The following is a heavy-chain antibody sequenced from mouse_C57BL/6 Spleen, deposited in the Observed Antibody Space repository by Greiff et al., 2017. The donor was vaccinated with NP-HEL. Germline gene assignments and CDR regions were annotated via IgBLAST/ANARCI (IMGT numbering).Heavy chain of an antibody. CDR3: ARSREGYFDY. V-gene: IGHV1-69*01. Sequence: VQLQQPGAELVMPGASVKLSCKASGYTFTSYWMHWVKQRPGQGLEWIGEIDPSDSYTNYNQKFKGKSTLTVDKSSSTAYMQLSSLTSEDSAVYYCARSREGYFDYWGQGTTLTVSS. J-gene: IGHJ2*01. CDR1: GYTFTSYW. CDR2: IDPSDSYT.